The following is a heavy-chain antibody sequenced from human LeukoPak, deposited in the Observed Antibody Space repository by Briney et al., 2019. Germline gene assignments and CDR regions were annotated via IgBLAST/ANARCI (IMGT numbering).Heavy chain of an antibody. D-gene: IGHD3-10*01. V-gene: IGHV1-69*13. Sequence: SVNVSCKASGGTFSSYAISWVRQATGQGLERMGGIIPIFGTANYAQKFQGRVTITADESTSTAYMELSSLRSEDTAAYYCATWPGAWYGEDYWGQGTLVTVSS. CDR2: IIPIFGTA. CDR1: GGTFSSYA. CDR3: ATWPGAWYGEDY. J-gene: IGHJ4*02.